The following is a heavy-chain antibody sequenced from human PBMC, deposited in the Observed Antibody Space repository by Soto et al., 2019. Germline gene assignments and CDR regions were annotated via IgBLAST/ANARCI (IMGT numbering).Heavy chain of an antibody. CDR2: ISGRGGTT. J-gene: IGHJ4*02. CDR1: GFTFDSYP. CDR3: AKDVTCSGSTCYGIFDH. D-gene: IGHD2-2*01. V-gene: IGHV3-23*01. Sequence: GGSLRLSCAASGFTFDSYPMSWVRQAPGRGLEWVSGISGRGGTTYYADSVKGRFTMSRDNSKNTVSLEMDSLRDEDTAIYYCAKDVTCSGSTCYGIFDHWGQGTLVTVSS.